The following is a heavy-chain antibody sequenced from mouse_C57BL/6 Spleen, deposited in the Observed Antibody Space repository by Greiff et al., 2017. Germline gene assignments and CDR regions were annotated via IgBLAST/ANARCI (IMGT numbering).Heavy chain of an antibody. V-gene: IGHV3-6*01. CDR2: ISYDGSN. D-gene: IGHD2-10*01. CDR3: ARSYYGNYAWFAY. J-gene: IGHJ3*01. CDR1: GYSITSGYY. Sequence: VQLQQSGPGLVKPSQSLSLTCSVTGYSITSGYYWNWIRQFPGNKLEWMGYISYDGSNNYNPSLKNRISITRDTSKNQFFLKLNSVTTEDTATYYCARSYYGNYAWFAYWGQGTLVTVSA.